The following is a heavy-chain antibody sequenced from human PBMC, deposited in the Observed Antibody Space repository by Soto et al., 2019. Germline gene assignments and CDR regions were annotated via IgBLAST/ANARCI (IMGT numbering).Heavy chain of an antibody. CDR1: GFAFWGDW. Sequence: EVQLVESGGGLVQPGGSLRLSCVASGFAFWGDWMSWVRQAPGKGLEWVANIKQDGSKAQYLESVRGRFTISTDNSKSSVYLQMNSLRSEDTAVYYCARDFDGGFSYGPGDSWGQGTLVTVSS. D-gene: IGHD2-15*01. CDR2: IKQDGSKA. J-gene: IGHJ4*02. V-gene: IGHV3-7*01. CDR3: ARDFDGGFSYGPGDS.